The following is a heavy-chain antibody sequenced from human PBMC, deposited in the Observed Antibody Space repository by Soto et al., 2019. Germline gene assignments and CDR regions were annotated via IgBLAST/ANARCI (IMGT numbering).Heavy chain of an antibody. CDR3: ARRILYSGYDIGPFDY. CDR2: INHSGST. Sequence: PSETLSLTCAVYGGSFSGYYWSWIRQPPGKGLEWIGEINHSGSTNYNPSLKSRVTISVDTSKNQFSLKLSSVTAADTAVYYCARRILYSGYDIGPFDYWGQGTLVTVSS. CDR1: GGSFSGYY. J-gene: IGHJ4*02. D-gene: IGHD5-12*01. V-gene: IGHV4-34*01.